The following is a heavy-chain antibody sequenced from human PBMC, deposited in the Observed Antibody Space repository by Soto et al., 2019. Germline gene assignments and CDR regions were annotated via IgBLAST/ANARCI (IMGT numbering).Heavy chain of an antibody. D-gene: IGHD2-8*01. Sequence: QVQLVQSGAEVKKPGSSVKVSCKASGGTFSSYAISWVRQAPGQGLEWMGGIIPIFGTANYAQKFQGRVTITADESTSTAYMELSSLRSEDTGVYYCARDCTNGVCYPSEYNWFDPWGQGTLVTVSS. J-gene: IGHJ5*02. CDR1: GGTFSSYA. CDR3: ARDCTNGVCYPSEYNWFDP. V-gene: IGHV1-69*01. CDR2: IIPIFGTA.